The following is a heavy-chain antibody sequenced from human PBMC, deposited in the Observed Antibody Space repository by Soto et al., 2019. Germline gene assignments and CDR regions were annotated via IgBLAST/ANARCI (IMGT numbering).Heavy chain of an antibody. D-gene: IGHD2-2*01. CDR1: GNSFTSYW. V-gene: IGHV5-10-1*01. Sequence: PGESLKMSCNGSGNSFTSYWISWVSQMPGIGLEWMGRIDPSDSYTSYSPSFQGHVTISADKSISTAYLQWSSLKASDTAMYYCARVQLTRGKYYYGMDVWGQGTTVTVSS. CDR3: ARVQLTRGKYYYGMDV. CDR2: IDPSDSYT. J-gene: IGHJ6*02.